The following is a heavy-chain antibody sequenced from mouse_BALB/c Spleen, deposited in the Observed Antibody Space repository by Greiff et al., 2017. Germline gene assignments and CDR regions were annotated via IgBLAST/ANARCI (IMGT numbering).Heavy chain of an antibody. CDR2: ISYSGST. V-gene: IGHV3-8*02. CDR3: ARRYRCDAMDY. CDR1: GDSITSCY. J-gene: IGHJ4*01. D-gene: IGHD2-14*01. Sequence: EVQGVESGPSLVKPSQSLSLTCSVTGDSITSCYWNWIRKIPGNKLEYMGYISYSGSTYYNPSLKSRISITRDTSKNQYYLQLNSGTTEDTATYYCARRYRCDAMDYWGQGTSVTVSS.